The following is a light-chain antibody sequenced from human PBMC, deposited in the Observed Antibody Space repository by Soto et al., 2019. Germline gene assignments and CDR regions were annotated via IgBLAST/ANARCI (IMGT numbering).Light chain of an antibody. CDR2: GVS. CDR3: RSYTNSITHV. V-gene: IGLV2-14*03. Sequence: QSALTQPASVSGSPGQSITISCTGTSSDVGGYDYVSWYQQHPGKAPKLMIYGVSNRPSGVSNPFSGSKSGNTASLTISVLQSEDEPHYYCRSYTNSITHVFGGGTKVTVL. J-gene: IGLJ3*02. CDR1: SSDVGGYDY.